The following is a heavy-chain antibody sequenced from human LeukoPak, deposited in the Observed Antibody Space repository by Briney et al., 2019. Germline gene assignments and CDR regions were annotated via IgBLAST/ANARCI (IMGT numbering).Heavy chain of an antibody. J-gene: IGHJ4*02. CDR2: ISAYNGNT. CDR1: GYTFTSYG. Sequence: ASVKVSCKASGYTFTSYGISWVRQAPGQGLEWMGWISAYNGNTNYAQKLQGRVTMTTDTSTSTAYMELRSLRSDDTAVYYCATSNGMVRGVIAFDYWGQGTLVTVSS. V-gene: IGHV1-18*01. D-gene: IGHD3-10*01. CDR3: ATSNGMVRGVIAFDY.